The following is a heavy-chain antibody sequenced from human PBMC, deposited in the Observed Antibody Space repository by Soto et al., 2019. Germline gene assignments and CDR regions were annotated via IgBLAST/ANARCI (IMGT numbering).Heavy chain of an antibody. V-gene: IGHV3-23*01. CDR2: FTSGGST. CDR3: ARTDKYNSQSSGWANRFDY. J-gene: IGHJ4*02. Sequence: EVQLLESGGDLVQPAGSLRLSCAASGFIFSNYAMTWVRQAPGKGPEWVSTFTSGGSTYYRDTVKGRFTISRDNSKNTLYLQMNSLRAEDTAVYYCARTDKYNSQSSGWANRFDYWGQGTLVTVSS. CDR1: GFIFSNYA. D-gene: IGHD6-19*01.